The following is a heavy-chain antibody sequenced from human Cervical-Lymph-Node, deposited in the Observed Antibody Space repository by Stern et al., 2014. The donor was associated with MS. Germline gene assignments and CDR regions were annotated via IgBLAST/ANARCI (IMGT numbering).Heavy chain of an antibody. V-gene: IGHV1-69*01. CDR3: ARGELKEGLVRGMDV. J-gene: IGHJ6*02. D-gene: IGHD1-26*01. CDR1: GGTFSSYA. CDR2: TIPIFGTA. Sequence: VQLVESGAEVKKPGSSVKVSCKASGGTFSSYAISWVRQAPGQGLDRLGGTIPIFGTANYAQKFQGRVTITADESTSTAYMELSSLRSEDTAVYYCARGELKEGLVRGMDVWGQGTTVTVSS.